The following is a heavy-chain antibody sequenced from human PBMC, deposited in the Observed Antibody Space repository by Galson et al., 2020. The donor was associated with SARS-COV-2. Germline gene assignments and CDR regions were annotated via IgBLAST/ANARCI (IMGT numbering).Heavy chain of an antibody. CDR1: GFTFSSYA. J-gene: IGHJ4*02. V-gene: IGHV3-23*01. Sequence: PGGSLRLSCATSGFTFSSYAMTWVRQAPGKGLEWVSAISTGGGSTYYADFVKGRFTISGDNSKNTVYLQINSLRAEDTAVYYCAKGGGVGWSLYYFDYWGQGTLVTVSP. CDR2: ISTGGGST. D-gene: IGHD3-16*01. CDR3: AKGGGVGWSLYYFDY.